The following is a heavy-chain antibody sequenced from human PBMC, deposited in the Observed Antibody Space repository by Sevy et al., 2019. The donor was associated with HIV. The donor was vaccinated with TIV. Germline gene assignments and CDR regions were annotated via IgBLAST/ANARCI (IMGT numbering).Heavy chain of an antibody. J-gene: IGHJ4*02. V-gene: IGHV3-74*01. CDR1: GFTFSSCW. CDR2: ISSDGSST. D-gene: IGHD3-16*01. Sequence: GESLRLSCAASGFTFSSCWMHWVRQAPRKGLVWVARISSDGSSTNYADSVKGRFTISRDNAKNTLYLQMNSLRAEDTAVYYSARHRGGVVDYWGQGTLVTVSS. CDR3: ARHRGGVVDY.